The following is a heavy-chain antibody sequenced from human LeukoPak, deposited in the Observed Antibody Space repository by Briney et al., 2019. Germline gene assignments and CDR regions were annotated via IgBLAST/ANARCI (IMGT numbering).Heavy chain of an antibody. CDR1: GFTFSSSW. Sequence: GGSLRLSCAASGFTFSSSWMSWVRQAPGKGLEWVANIKQVGSEKYYVDSVKGRFTISRDNAKNSLYLQMNSLRAEDTAVYYCARNAYLDFWGQGTLVTVSS. J-gene: IGHJ4*02. CDR2: IKQVGSEK. V-gene: IGHV3-7*01. CDR3: ARNAYLDF.